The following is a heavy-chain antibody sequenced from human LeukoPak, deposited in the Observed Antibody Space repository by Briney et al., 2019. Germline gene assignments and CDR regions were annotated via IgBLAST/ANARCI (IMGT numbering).Heavy chain of an antibody. D-gene: IGHD3-3*01. J-gene: IGHJ4*02. CDR2: ISYDGSNK. V-gene: IGHV3-30*15. CDR3: AREYYDFWSGYYQTFDY. Sequence: GRALRLSCAASGFTFSSYAMYRVRQAPGKGLERVADISYDGSNKYYADSVKGRFTISRDNSKNTLYLQMSSLRAEDTAVYYCAREYYDFWSGYYQTFDYWGQGTLVTVSS. CDR1: GFTFSSYA.